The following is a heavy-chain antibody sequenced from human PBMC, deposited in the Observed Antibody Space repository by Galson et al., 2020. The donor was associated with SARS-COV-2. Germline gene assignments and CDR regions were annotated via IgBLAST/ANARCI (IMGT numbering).Heavy chain of an antibody. Sequence: GGSLRLSCAASGFTFSSYAMSWVRQAPGKGLEWVSAISGSGGSTYYADSVKGRFTISRDNSKNTLYLQMNSLRAEDTAVYYCAKWASDGYNNYWYFDLWGRGTLVTVSS. D-gene: IGHD5-12*01. V-gene: IGHV3-23*01. CDR3: AKWASDGYNNYWYFDL. CDR1: GFTFSSYA. CDR2: ISGSGGST. J-gene: IGHJ2*01.